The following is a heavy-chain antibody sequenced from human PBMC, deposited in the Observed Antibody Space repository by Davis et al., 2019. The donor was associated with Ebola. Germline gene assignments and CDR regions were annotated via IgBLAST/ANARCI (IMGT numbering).Heavy chain of an antibody. J-gene: IGHJ4*02. CDR3: ARRTEIDY. Sequence: GESLKISCAASGFTFSSYAMSWVRQAPGKGLEWVSAISGSGGSTYYADSVKGRFTISRDNSKNTLYLQMNSLGAEDTAVYYCARRTEIDYWGQGTLVTVSS. V-gene: IGHV3-23*01. CDR2: ISGSGGST. CDR1: GFTFSSYA.